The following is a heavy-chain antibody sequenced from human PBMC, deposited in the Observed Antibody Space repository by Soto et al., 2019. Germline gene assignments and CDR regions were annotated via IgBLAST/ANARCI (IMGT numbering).Heavy chain of an antibody. Sequence: QVQLVESGGGVVQPGRSLRHSCAASGFTFSSYGMHWVRQAPGKGLEWVALIWYDGSIKYYADSVKGRFTISRDNSKNTLYLQMISLRAEDTAVYYCAREALQYSYYYGMDVWGQGTTVTVSS. CDR2: IWYDGSIK. D-gene: IGHD4-4*01. CDR3: AREALQYSYYYGMDV. J-gene: IGHJ6*02. V-gene: IGHV3-33*01. CDR1: GFTFSSYG.